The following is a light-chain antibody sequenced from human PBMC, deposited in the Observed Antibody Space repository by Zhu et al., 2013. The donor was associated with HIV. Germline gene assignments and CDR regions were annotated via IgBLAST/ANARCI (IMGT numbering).Light chain of an antibody. Sequence: EIVMTQSPATLSVSPGERVTLSCRASQSVSINLAWYQQKPGQAPRLLIYGASTRATGFPARFSGSGSGTEFTLTISSLQPDDFATYYCQQYNSYSLTFGGGTKVEIK. CDR2: GAS. J-gene: IGKJ4*01. CDR1: QSVSIN. V-gene: IGKV3-15*01. CDR3: QQYNSYSLT.